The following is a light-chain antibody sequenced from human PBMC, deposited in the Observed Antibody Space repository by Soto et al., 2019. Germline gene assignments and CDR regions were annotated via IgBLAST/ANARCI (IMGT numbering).Light chain of an antibody. CDR3: QQYNKWPLT. J-gene: IGKJ4*01. V-gene: IGKV3-15*01. Sequence: EIVLTQSPATLSLSPGERANLSCRASQSVNSNLAWYQQKPGQAPRLLIYDASTRATGIPARFSGSGSGTEFTLTISSLQSEDFAVYYCQQYNKWPLTFGGGTKVDIK. CDR1: QSVNSN. CDR2: DAS.